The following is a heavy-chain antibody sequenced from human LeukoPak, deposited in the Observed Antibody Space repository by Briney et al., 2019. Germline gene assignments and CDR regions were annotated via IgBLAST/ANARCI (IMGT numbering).Heavy chain of an antibody. CDR2: IYTSGST. CDR3: AKSQWPTDNYYNYGMDV. CDR1: GGSISSYY. Sequence: SETLSLTCTVSGGSISSYYWSWIRQPAGKGLEWIGRIYTSGSTNYNPSLKSRVTMSVDTSKNQFSLKLSSVTAADTAVYYCAKSQWPTDNYYNYGMDVWGQGTTVTVSS. J-gene: IGHJ6*02. D-gene: IGHD6-19*01. V-gene: IGHV4-4*07.